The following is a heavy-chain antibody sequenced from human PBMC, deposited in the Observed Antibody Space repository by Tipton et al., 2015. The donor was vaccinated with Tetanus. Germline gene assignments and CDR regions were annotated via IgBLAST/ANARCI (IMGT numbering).Heavy chain of an antibody. V-gene: IGHV3-23*01. Sequence: SLRLSCVVSGFTVTNEYMSWVRQAPGKGLEWVSAISGSGGSTYYADSVKGRFTISRDNSKNTLYLQMNSLRAEDTAVYYCAKEQYYDFWSGYYVLDYWGQGTLVTVSS. CDR3: AKEQYYDFWSGYYVLDY. CDR2: ISGSGGST. CDR1: GFTVTNEY. D-gene: IGHD3-3*01. J-gene: IGHJ4*02.